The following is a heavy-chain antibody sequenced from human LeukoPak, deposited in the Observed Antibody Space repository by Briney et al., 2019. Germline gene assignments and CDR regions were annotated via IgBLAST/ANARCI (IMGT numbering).Heavy chain of an antibody. V-gene: IGHV4-61*02. D-gene: IGHD3-3*01. CDR3: ARIGSQNDFWSGYSH. CDR2: IYSTGVT. J-gene: IGHJ4*02. Sequence: SETLSLTCTVSGGSISNGAYYWSWIRQPAGKTLEWIGRIYSTGVTDYSPSFKSRVSMSLDTSRNHFSLKLRSVTAADTAMYYCARIGSQNDFWSGYSHWGQGTLVAVSS. CDR1: GGSISNGAYY.